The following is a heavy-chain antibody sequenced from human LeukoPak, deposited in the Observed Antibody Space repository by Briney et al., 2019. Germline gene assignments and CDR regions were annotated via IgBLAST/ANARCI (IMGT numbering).Heavy chain of an antibody. D-gene: IGHD5-12*01. J-gene: IGHJ6*02. CDR1: GYTFTSYD. CDR3: VRGLDYYYTMDA. Sequence: ASVKVSCKASGYTFTSYDIHWVRQATGQGLEWMGRMNPNRGDTDYAQKFQGRVTMTRDTSASTAYMDLSSLRSEDTAVYFCVRGLDYYYTMDAWGQGTTVVVSS. V-gene: IGHV1-8*02. CDR2: MNPNRGDT.